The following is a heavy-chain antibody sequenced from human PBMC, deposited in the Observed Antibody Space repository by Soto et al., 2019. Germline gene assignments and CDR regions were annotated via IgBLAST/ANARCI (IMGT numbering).Heavy chain of an antibody. CDR2: ISAYNGNT. Sequence: ASVKVSCKASGYTFTSCGISWVRQAPGQGLEWMGWISAYNGNTNYAQKLQGRVTMTTDTSTSAAYMELRSLRSDDTAVYYCARDLELRFSLFDPWGQGTLVTVSS. V-gene: IGHV1-18*04. D-gene: IGHD3-3*01. J-gene: IGHJ5*02. CDR1: GYTFTSCG. CDR3: ARDLELRFSLFDP.